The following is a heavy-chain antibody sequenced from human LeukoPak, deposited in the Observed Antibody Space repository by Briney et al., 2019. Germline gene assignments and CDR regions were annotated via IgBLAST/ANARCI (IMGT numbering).Heavy chain of an antibody. V-gene: IGHV4-34*01. D-gene: IGHD2-15*01. J-gene: IGHJ5*02. CDR2: INHSGST. Sequence: SETLSLTCAVYGGSFSGYYWSWIRQPPGKGLEWIGEINHSGSTNYNPSLKSRVTISVDTSKNQFSLKLSSVAAADTAVYYCARGQYCSGGSCYSDWFDPWGQGTLVTVSS. CDR1: GGSFSGYY. CDR3: ARGQYCSGGSCYSDWFDP.